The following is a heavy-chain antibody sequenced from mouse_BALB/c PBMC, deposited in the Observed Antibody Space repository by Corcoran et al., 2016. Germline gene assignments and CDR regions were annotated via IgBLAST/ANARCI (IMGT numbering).Heavy chain of an antibody. CDR3: AYYGSSYAMDY. J-gene: IGHJ4*01. Sequence: EVQLQQSGAELVKPGASVKLSCTASGFNIKDTYMHWGKQRPEQGLEWIGRIDPANGNTKYDPKFQGKATITADTSSNTAYLQRSSLTSEDTAVYYCAYYGSSYAMDYWGQGTSVTVSS. V-gene: IGHV14-3*02. D-gene: IGHD1-1*01. CDR1: GFNIKDTY. CDR2: IDPANGNT.